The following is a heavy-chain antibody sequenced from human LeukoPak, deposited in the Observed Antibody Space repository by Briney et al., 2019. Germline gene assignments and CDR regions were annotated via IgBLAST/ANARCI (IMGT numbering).Heavy chain of an antibody. J-gene: IGHJ3*02. Sequence: QAGGSLRLSCAASGFTFSNYWMHWVRQAPGKGLVWVSRINSDGRSTNYADSVKGRFTISRDNAKNTLYLQMNSLRAEDTAVYYCAKNYYDSGSYWDAFDIWGQGTMVTVSS. CDR3: AKNYYDSGSYWDAFDI. D-gene: IGHD3-10*01. V-gene: IGHV3-74*01. CDR1: GFTFSNYW. CDR2: INSDGRST.